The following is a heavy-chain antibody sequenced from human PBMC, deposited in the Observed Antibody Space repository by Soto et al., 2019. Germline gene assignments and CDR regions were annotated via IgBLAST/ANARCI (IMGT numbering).Heavy chain of an antibody. V-gene: IGHV1-69*12. D-gene: IGHD6-6*01. J-gene: IGHJ6*02. CDR2: IIPIFGTA. CDR1: GGTFSSYA. Sequence: QVQLVQSGAEVKKPGSSVKVSCKASGGTFSSYAISWVRQAPGQGLEWMGGIIPIFGTANYAQKFQGRVTITADESTSTAYMELSSLRSEDTAVYYCARGTSSSSYPYYYYGMDVWGQGTTVTVSS. CDR3: ARGTSSSSYPYYYYGMDV.